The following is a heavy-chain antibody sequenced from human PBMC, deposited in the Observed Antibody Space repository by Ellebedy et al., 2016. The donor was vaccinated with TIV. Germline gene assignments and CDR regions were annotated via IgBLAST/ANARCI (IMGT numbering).Heavy chain of an antibody. CDR1: GGSISGSSYY. V-gene: IGHV4-39*07. CDR3: ARATLVVVAATPRYYFDY. J-gene: IGHJ4*02. CDR2: IYYSGST. Sequence: SETLSLTXTVSGGSISGSSYYWGWIRQPPGKGLEWIGSIYYSGSTYYNPSLKSRVTISVDTSKNQFSLKLNSVTAADTAVYYCARATLVVVAATPRYYFDYWGQGTLVTVSS. D-gene: IGHD2-15*01.